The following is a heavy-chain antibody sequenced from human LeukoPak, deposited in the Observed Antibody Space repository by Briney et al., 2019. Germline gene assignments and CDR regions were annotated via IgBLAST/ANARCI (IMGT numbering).Heavy chain of an antibody. D-gene: IGHD2-2*02. V-gene: IGHV3-15*01. CDR1: GFTFSNAW. Sequence: PGGSLRLSCAASGFTFSNAWMSWVRQAPGKGLEWVGRIKSKTDGGTTDYAAPVKGRFTISRDDSKNTLYQQMNSLETEDTAGACCYTEHITNIPDLWGQGTLVTVSS. CDR2: IKSKTDGGTT. CDR3: YTEHITNIPDL. J-gene: IGHJ5*02.